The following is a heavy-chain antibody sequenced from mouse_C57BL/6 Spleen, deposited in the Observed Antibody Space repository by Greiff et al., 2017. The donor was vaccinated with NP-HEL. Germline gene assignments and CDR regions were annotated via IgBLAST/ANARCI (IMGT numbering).Heavy chain of an antibody. V-gene: IGHV1-26*01. D-gene: IGHD2-3*01. Sequence: EVQLQQSGPELVKPGASVKISCKASGYTFTDYYMNWVKQSHGKSLEWIGDINPNNGGTSYNQKFKGKATLTVDKSSSTAYMELRSLTSEDSAVYYCARSRDGYYGYWGQGTTLTVSS. J-gene: IGHJ2*01. CDR2: INPNNGGT. CDR3: ARSRDGYYGY. CDR1: GYTFTDYY.